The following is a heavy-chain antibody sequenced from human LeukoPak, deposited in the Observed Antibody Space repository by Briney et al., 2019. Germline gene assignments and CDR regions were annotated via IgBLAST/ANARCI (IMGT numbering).Heavy chain of an antibody. D-gene: IGHD2-8*01. CDR3: ASPFFQREYCTNGVCYPFDP. J-gene: IGHJ5*02. CDR2: INPSSGGT. CDR1: GYTFTGYY. Sequence: ASVKVSCKASGYTFTGYYMHWVRQAPGQGLEWMGWINPSSGGTNYVQKFQGRVTMTRDTSISTAYMELSRLRSDDTAVYYCASPFFQREYCTNGVCYPFDPWGQGTLVTVSS. V-gene: IGHV1-2*02.